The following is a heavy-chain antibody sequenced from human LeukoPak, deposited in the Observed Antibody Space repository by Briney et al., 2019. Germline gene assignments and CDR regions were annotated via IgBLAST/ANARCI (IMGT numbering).Heavy chain of an antibody. Sequence: PGGSLRLSCAASGFTFSTYWMYWVRQAPGKGLVWVSRINSDGSFTSYADSVKGRFTISRDNAKNTLYLQMNSLRAEDTAVYYCATNVGSNFDYWGQGPLVTVSS. V-gene: IGHV3-74*01. D-gene: IGHD2-15*01. CDR3: ATNVGSNFDY. CDR1: GFTFSTYW. CDR2: INSDGSFT. J-gene: IGHJ4*02.